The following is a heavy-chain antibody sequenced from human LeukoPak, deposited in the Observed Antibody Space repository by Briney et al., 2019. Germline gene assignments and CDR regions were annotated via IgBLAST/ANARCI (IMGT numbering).Heavy chain of an antibody. CDR2: IYYSGST. J-gene: IGHJ4*02. CDR1: GGSISSGGYY. Sequence: SQTLSLTCAVSGGSISSGGYYWSWIRQHPGKGLEWIGYIYYSGSTYYNPSLKSRVTISVDTSKNQFSLKLSSVTAADTAVYYCARSGGVVRIFDYWGQGTLVTVSS. CDR3: ARSGGVVRIFDY. V-gene: IGHV4-31*11. D-gene: IGHD3-3*01.